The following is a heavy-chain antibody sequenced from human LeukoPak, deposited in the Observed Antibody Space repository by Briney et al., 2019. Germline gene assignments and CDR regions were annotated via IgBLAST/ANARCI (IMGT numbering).Heavy chain of an antibody. CDR2: INHSGST. V-gene: IGHV4-34*01. D-gene: IGHD6-19*01. J-gene: IGHJ6*02. CDR1: GGSLSGYY. CDR3: ARVGAEQWLENYYYGMDV. Sequence: SETLSLTCAVYGGSLSGYYWSGIHQPPGKGLEWIGEINHSGSTNYNPSLKSRVTISADTSKNQFSLKLSSVTAADTAVYYCARVGAEQWLENYYYGMDVWGQGTTVTVSS.